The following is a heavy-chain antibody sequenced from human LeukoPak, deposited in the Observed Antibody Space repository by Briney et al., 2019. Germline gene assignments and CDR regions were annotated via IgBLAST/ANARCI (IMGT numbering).Heavy chain of an antibody. V-gene: IGHV3-15*01. Sequence: GGSLRLSCAASGFTFSDACMSWVGQAPGNGLDFVGICKSKTNSGTTYYVAPVKSRFTILRDDSKNTLYLQMNSLKTEVTAVYYCTTEDYYYYYMDVWGRGTTVSVSS. J-gene: IGHJ6*03. CDR2: CKSKTNSGTT. CDR3: TTEDYYYYYMDV. CDR1: GFTFSDAC.